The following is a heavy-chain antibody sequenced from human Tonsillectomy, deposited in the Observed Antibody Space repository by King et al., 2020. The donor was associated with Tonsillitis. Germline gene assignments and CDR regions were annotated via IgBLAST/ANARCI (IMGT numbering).Heavy chain of an antibody. CDR2: IKSKTDGGTT. V-gene: IGHV3-15*01. CDR3: TTPPRYYSGGSCYWNYFDY. Sequence: VQLVESGGGLVKPGGSLRLSCAASGFTFSNAWMSWVRQAPGKGLEWVGRIKSKTDGGTTDYAAPVKGRFTISRDDSKNTLYLQMNSLKTEDTAVYYCTTPPRYYSGGSCYWNYFDYWGQGTLVTVSS. J-gene: IGHJ4*02. CDR1: GFTFSNAW. D-gene: IGHD2-15*01.